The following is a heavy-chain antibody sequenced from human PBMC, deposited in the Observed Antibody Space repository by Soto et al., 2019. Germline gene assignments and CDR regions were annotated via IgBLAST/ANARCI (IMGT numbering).Heavy chain of an antibody. CDR2: IYPSDSDT. CDR3: ARPANTVADHFDL. Sequence: GESLKISCQVSGYTFTIYCIGWVRQMPGKGLEWMGIIYPSDSDTRYSPSFQGQVTISADQSINTAYLQWDSLKASDTAIYYCARPANTVADHFDLWGQGTPVTVPQ. V-gene: IGHV5-51*01. J-gene: IGHJ4*02. CDR1: GYTFTIYC. D-gene: IGHD4-17*01.